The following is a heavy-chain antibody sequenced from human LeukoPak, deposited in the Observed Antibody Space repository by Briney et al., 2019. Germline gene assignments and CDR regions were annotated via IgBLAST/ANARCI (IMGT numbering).Heavy chain of an antibody. D-gene: IGHD2-2*01. CDR1: GFTFSSYG. CDR3: AKERSDCSSTSCYRHFDL. V-gene: IGHV3-30*02. Sequence: GGSLRLSCAASGFTFSSYGMHWVRQAPGKGLEWVAFIRYDGSNKYYADSVKGRFTISRDNSKNTLYLQMNSLRAEDTAVYYCAKERSDCSSTSCYRHFDLWGRGTLVTVSS. J-gene: IGHJ2*01. CDR2: IRYDGSNK.